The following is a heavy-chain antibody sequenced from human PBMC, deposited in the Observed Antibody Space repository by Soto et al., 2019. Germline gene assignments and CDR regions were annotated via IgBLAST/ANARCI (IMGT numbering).Heavy chain of an antibody. CDR3: VRVVAIPGYPDN. Sequence: QVQLVQSGAEVRQPASSVKVSCKTSGGTFSSYAISWVRQAPGQGLEWMGGIVPIVDTSTYAQKFQGRVTITADESTSTVYMELSSLSSDDTAVYYCVRVVAIPGYPDNWGQGTLVTLSS. CDR2: IVPIVDTS. V-gene: IGHV1-69*12. D-gene: IGHD5-12*01. J-gene: IGHJ4*02. CDR1: GGTFSSYA.